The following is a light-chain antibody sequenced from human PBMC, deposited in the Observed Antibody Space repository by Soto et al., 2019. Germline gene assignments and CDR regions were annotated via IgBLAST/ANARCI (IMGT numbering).Light chain of an antibody. V-gene: IGLV3-1*01. J-gene: IGLJ1*01. Sequence: SYELTQPPSVSVSPGQTASITCSGDKLGDKYACWYQQKPGQSPVLVIYQDSKRPSGIPEQFSGSNSGNTATLTISGTQAMDEADYYCQAWDSSIYVFGTGTKLTVL. CDR3: QAWDSSIYV. CDR2: QDS. CDR1: KLGDKY.